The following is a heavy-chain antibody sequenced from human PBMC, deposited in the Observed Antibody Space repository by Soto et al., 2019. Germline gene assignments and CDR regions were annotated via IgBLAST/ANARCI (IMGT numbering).Heavy chain of an antibody. CDR1: GGSVSSDNSY. V-gene: IGHV4-61*01. J-gene: IGHJ4*02. CDR2: IYYSGST. CDR3: ARDPAVGIAGDGTGFDY. D-gene: IGHD6-13*01. Sequence: QVQLQESGPGLVKPAETLSLTCSVSGGSVSSDNSYWSWIRQPPGKGLEWIGYIYYSGSTDYNPSLKSRVSISRDTSKNQFSRKPNSMTAADTALYYCARDPAVGIAGDGTGFDYWGLGILVTVSS.